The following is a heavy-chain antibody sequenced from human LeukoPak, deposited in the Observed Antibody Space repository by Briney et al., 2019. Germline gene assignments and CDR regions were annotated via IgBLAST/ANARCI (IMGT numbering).Heavy chain of an antibody. J-gene: IGHJ3*02. Sequence: SETLSLTCTVSGGSISSSSYYWDWIRQPPGKGLEWIGSIYYSGSTYYNPSLKIRITISLDTSKNQFSLKLSSVTAADTAVYYCAKPIVGETFDIWGQGTMVTVSS. CDR3: AKPIVGETFDI. V-gene: IGHV4-39*01. CDR2: IYYSGST. D-gene: IGHD2-15*01. CDR1: GGSISSSSYY.